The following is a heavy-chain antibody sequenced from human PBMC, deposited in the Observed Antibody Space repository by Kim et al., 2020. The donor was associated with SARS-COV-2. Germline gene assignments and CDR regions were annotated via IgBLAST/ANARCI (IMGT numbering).Heavy chain of an antibody. CDR3: AAQQSLKHCSGGSCHFDY. CDR1: GFTFTSSA. Sequence: SVKVSCKASGFTFTSSAVQWVRQARGQRLEWIGWIVVGSGNTNYAQKFQERVTITRDMSTSTAYMELSSLRSEDTAVYYCAAQQSLKHCSGGSCHFDYWGQGTLVTVSS. V-gene: IGHV1-58*01. J-gene: IGHJ4*02. D-gene: IGHD2-15*01. CDR2: IVVGSGNT.